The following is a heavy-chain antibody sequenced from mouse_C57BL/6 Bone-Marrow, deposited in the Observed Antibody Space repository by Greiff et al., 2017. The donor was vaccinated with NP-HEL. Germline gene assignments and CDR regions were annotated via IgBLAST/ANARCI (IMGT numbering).Heavy chain of an antibody. V-gene: IGHV5-6*01. CDR2: ISSGGSYT. J-gene: IGHJ3*01. CDR1: GFTFSSYG. Sequence: EVQLVESGGDLVKPGGSLKLSCAASGFTFSSYGMSWVRQTPDKRLEWVATISSGGSYTYYPDSVKGRFTISSDNAKNTLYLQMSSLKSEDTAMYYCARRDYYGSSWAWFAYWGQGTLVTVSA. CDR3: ARRDYYGSSWAWFAY. D-gene: IGHD1-1*01.